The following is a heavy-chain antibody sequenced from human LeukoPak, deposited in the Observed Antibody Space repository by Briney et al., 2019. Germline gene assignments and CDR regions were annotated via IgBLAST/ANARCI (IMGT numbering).Heavy chain of an antibody. V-gene: IGHV4-39*01. J-gene: IGHJ5*02. D-gene: IGHD6-13*01. Sequence: SETLSLTCTVSGGSLTSNFWSWIRQPPGKGLEWIGSVYYSGSTYYNPSPKSRVTISVDTSKNQISLKLSSVTAADTAVYYCASSQYPIAAADNWFDPWGQGTLVTVSS. CDR3: ASSQYPIAAADNWFDP. CDR1: GGSLTSNF. CDR2: VYYSGST.